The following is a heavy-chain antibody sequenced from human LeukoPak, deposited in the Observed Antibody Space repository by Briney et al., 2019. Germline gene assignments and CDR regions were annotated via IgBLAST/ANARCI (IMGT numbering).Heavy chain of an antibody. CDR3: ARRLGDY. J-gene: IGHJ4*02. Sequence: PSETLSLTCTVSGGSISSYYWSWIRQPPGKGLEWIGNLHYSGTSSYNPSLTSRLTISIDTSKNQFSLRLSSVTAADTAVYYCARRLGDYWGQGTLVTVSS. CDR1: GGSISSYY. CDR2: LHYSGTS. D-gene: IGHD3-16*01. V-gene: IGHV4-59*01.